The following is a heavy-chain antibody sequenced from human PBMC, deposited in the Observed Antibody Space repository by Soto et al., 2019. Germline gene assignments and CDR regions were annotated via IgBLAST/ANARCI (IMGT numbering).Heavy chain of an antibody. CDR3: GRGRSGELVVFY. Sequence: QVQLVQSGAEVKESGASVKVSCKASGYTFTGYYIHWVRQAPGQGLEWVGEISPKSGGTRYAQKFQGRVTMTKDTSTITVYMELSNLSPDDTAVYYCGRGRSGELVVFYWGQGTLVTVHS. CDR1: GYTFTGYY. CDR2: ISPKSGGT. V-gene: IGHV1-2*02. D-gene: IGHD1-7*01. J-gene: IGHJ4*02.